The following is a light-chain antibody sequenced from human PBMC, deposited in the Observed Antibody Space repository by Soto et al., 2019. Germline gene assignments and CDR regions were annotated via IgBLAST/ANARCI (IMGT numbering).Light chain of an antibody. Sequence: DIQMTQSPSSLSASIGDRVTITCRASQDIRSDVGWYQQKPGKAPQRLIYAAFTLQSGVQHRCSGSGSGTEFTLTISSLQPEDFATYVCLQHNNDPWTFGQGTKVEIK. V-gene: IGKV1-17*01. CDR3: LQHNNDPWT. J-gene: IGKJ1*01. CDR2: AAF. CDR1: QDIRSD.